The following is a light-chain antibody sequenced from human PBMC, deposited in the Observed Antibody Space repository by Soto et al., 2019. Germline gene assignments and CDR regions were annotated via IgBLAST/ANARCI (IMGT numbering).Light chain of an antibody. CDR2: SHD. Sequence: QAVVTQPPSASQTPGQRVTISCSGSRSNVGRNSVSWYQHVPGTAPKLLIYSHDQRPSGVPDRFSGSKSGTSASLAISGLQSEDEADYYCAAWDDTLNGVLFGGGTKLTVL. V-gene: IGLV1-44*01. J-gene: IGLJ2*01. CDR3: AAWDDTLNGVL. CDR1: RSNVGRNS.